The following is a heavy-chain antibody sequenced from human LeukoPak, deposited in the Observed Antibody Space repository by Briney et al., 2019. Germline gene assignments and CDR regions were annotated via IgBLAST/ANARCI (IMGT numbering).Heavy chain of an antibody. J-gene: IGHJ5*02. D-gene: IGHD3-22*01. V-gene: IGHV1-69*05. Sequence: ASVKVSCKASGGTFNSYAISWVRQAPGQGLEWMGGIIPIFGTANYAQKVQGRVTITTDESTTTAYMELSSLRSEDTTVYYCARARSPSSGYLLRDHNWFDPWGQGTLVTVSS. CDR1: GGTFNSYA. CDR2: IIPIFGTA. CDR3: ARARSPSSGYLLRDHNWFDP.